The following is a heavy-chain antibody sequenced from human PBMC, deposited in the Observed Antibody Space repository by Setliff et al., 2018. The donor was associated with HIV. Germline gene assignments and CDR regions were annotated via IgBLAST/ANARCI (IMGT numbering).Heavy chain of an antibody. D-gene: IGHD3-3*01. J-gene: IGHJ2*01. CDR2: IDHSGST. CDR1: GGSFSDFY. CDR3: AREGARITIFGVVTALWYFDL. V-gene: IGHV4-34*01. Sequence: PSETLSLTCAVYGGSFSDFYWSWIRQPPGKGLEWIGEIDHSGSTNYNPSLKSRVTISLDTSKNQFSLKLSSVTAADTAVYYCAREGARITIFGVVTALWYFDLWG.